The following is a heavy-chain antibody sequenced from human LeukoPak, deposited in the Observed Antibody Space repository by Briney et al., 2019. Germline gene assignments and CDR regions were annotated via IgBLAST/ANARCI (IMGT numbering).Heavy chain of an antibody. D-gene: IGHD4-23*01. J-gene: IGHJ4*02. CDR1: GFTFSSYG. V-gene: IGHV3-33*01. CDR2: IWYDGSNK. CDR3: ARGRGADYGGNSGYFDY. Sequence: GGSLRLSCAASGFTFSSYGMHWVRQAPGKGLEWVAVIWYDGSNKYYADSVKGRFTIPRDNPKNTLYVQMNSLRAEDTAVYYCARGRGADYGGNSGYFDYWGQGTLVTVSS.